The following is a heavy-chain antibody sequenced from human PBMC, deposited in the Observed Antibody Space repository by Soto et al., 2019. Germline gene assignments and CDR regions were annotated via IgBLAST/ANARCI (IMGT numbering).Heavy chain of an antibody. D-gene: IGHD4-17*01. CDR2: ISGSGGST. V-gene: IGHV3-23*01. CDR3: AKSLKPYGDYLTLFDY. J-gene: IGHJ4*02. CDR1: GFTFSSYA. Sequence: LRLSCAASGFTFSSYAMSWVRQAPGKGLEWVSAISGSGGSTYYADSVKGRFTISRDNSKNTLYLQMNSLRAEDTAVYYCAKSLKPYGDYLTLFDYWGQGTLVTVSS.